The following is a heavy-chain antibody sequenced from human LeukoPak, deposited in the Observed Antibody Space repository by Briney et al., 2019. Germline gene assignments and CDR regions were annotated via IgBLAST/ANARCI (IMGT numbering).Heavy chain of an antibody. V-gene: IGHV1-18*01. Sequence: ASVRVSCKASGYTFTNYHIAWVRQAPGQGLEWMGWVSTNDGNTVYAQRLQGIVTMTTDTSTSVAYMELRSLTSDDTAVYYCTRAPPGMTMMTDYWGQGTLVTVSS. CDR3: TRAPPGMTMMTDY. J-gene: IGHJ4*02. CDR2: VSTNDGNT. CDR1: GYTFTNYH. D-gene: IGHD3-22*01.